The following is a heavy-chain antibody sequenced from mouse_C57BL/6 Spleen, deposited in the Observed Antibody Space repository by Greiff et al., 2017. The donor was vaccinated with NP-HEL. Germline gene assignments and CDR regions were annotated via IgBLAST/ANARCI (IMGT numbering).Heavy chain of an antibody. Sequence: VQLQQSGAELVRPGASVKLSCKASGYTFTDYYINWVKQRPGQGLEWIARIYPGSGNTYYNEKFKGKATLTAEKSSSTAYMQLSSLTSEDSAVYFCARDGFYAMDYWGQVTSVTVSS. J-gene: IGHJ4*01. CDR1: GYTFTDYY. V-gene: IGHV1-76*01. D-gene: IGHD2-3*01. CDR3: ARDGFYAMDY. CDR2: IYPGSGNT.